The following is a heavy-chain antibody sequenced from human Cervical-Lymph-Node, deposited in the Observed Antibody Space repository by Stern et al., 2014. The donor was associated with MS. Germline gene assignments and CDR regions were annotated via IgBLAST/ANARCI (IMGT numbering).Heavy chain of an antibody. D-gene: IGHD5-18*01. CDR1: GYTFTSYY. V-gene: IGHV1-46*01. CDR2: IHPNDGSA. Sequence: MQLVESGAEVKKPGASVKVSCKASGYTFTSYYMHWVRQAPGHGLEWMGIIHPNDGSASYAQKFQDRVTMTRDTSTSTLYMELSSLSSEDTAVYYCAGGYTFDYWGQGTLVTVSS. CDR3: AGGYTFDY. J-gene: IGHJ4*02.